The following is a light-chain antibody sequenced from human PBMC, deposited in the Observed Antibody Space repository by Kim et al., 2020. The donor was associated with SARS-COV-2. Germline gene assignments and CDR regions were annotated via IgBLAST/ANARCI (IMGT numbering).Light chain of an antibody. Sequence: RPTATRTCTGNSNNVGDHGAAWLQQLQGHPPNLLSYRNNNRPSGISEKFSASRSGNTASLTITGLQPEDEADYYCSAWDTSLSAWVFGGGNQLTVL. CDR1: SNNVGDHG. J-gene: IGLJ3*02. CDR3: SAWDTSLSAWV. CDR2: RNN. V-gene: IGLV10-54*04.